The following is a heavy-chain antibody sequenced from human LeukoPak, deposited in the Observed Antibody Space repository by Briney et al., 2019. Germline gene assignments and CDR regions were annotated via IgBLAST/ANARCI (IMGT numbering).Heavy chain of an antibody. CDR1: GYTFTSCG. Sequence: ASVKVSCKASGYTFTSCGISWVRQAPGQGLEWMGWISVYNGNTNYAQNLQARVTMITDTSTTTAYMELRSLRSDDTAVYYCARGNPPVDTAMNYNWFDPWGQGTLVTVSS. CDR2: ISVYNGNT. J-gene: IGHJ5*02. D-gene: IGHD5-18*01. CDR3: ARGNPPVDTAMNYNWFDP. V-gene: IGHV1-18*01.